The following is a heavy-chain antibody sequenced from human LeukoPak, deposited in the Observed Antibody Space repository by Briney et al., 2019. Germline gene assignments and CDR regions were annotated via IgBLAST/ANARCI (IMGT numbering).Heavy chain of an antibody. CDR2: INHSGST. CDR3: ARVRKAAAGRGGFDY. V-gene: IGHV4-34*01. D-gene: IGHD6-13*01. Sequence: PSETLSLTCAVYGGSFSGCYWSWIRQPPGKGLEWIGEINHSGSTNYNPSLKSRVTISVDTSKNQFSLKLSSVTAADTAVYYCARVRKAAAGRGGFDYWGQGTLVTVSS. J-gene: IGHJ4*02. CDR1: GGSFSGCY.